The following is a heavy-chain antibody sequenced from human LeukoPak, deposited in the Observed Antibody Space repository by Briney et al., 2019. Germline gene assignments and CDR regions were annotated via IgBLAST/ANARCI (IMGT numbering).Heavy chain of an antibody. CDR3: ARVIMSSVYYYYMDV. CDR1: GGSSSTYY. CDR2: MSYSGST. J-gene: IGHJ6*03. Sequence: SETLSLTCGVSGGSSSTYYWSWIRQPPGKGLEWIGYMSYSGSTNYNPSLKSRVTISGDTSKNHFSLKLRSVTAADTAVYYCARVIMSSVYYYYMDVWGKGTTVTVSS. V-gene: IGHV4-59*01. D-gene: IGHD3-3*01.